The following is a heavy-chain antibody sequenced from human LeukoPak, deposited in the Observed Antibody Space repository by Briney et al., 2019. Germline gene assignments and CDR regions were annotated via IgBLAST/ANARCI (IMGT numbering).Heavy chain of an antibody. CDR2: ISPSGGST. D-gene: IGHD6-6*01. CDR3: ARDLGSSLARPFDY. J-gene: IGHJ4*02. V-gene: IGHV1-46*01. Sequence: GASVKVSCKAFGYTFTSNYMHWVRQAPGQGPEWMGVISPSGGSTTYAQKFQGRVTLTRDMSTSTVYMELSSLRSEDTAVYYCARDLGSSLARPFDYWGQGTLVTVSS. CDR1: GYTFTSNY.